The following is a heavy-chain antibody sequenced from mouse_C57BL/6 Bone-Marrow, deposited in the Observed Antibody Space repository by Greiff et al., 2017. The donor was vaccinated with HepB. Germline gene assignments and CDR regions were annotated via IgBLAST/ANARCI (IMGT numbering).Heavy chain of an antibody. V-gene: IGHV1-54*01. CDR2: INPGSGGT. J-gene: IGHJ1*03. CDR1: GYAFTNYL. D-gene: IGHD2-14*01. CDR3: ATAYYRGYFDV. Sequence: VQLQQSGAELVRPGTSVKVSCKASGYAFTNYLIEWVKQRPGQGLEWIGVINPGSGGTNYNEKFKGKATLTADKSSSTAYMQLSSLTSEDSAVYFCATAYYRGYFDVWGTGTTVTISS.